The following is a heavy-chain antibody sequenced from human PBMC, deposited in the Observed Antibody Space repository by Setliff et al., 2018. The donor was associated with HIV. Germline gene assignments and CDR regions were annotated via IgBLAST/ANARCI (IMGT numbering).Heavy chain of an antibody. J-gene: IGHJ4*02. D-gene: IGHD2-21*02. CDR1: GYDFSSYS. CDR3: ARGGLGFLDWCLPDF. V-gene: IGHV1-18*04. CDR2: IRGLTGEV. Sequence: EASVKVSCKASGYDFSSYSMMWVRQTPGQGLEWLGWIRGLTGEVRLAKEFQGRVTLTTSAYTAYMELKSLRSGDRGVYYCARGGLGFLDWCLPDFWGQGTLVTVSS.